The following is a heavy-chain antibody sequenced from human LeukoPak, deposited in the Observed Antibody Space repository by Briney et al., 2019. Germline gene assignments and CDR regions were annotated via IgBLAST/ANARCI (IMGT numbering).Heavy chain of an antibody. J-gene: IGHJ3*02. D-gene: IGHD7-27*01. CDR2: LHRDGST. CDR3: ARVLNPTTGGAFDI. V-gene: IGHV3-53*01. Sequence: PGGSLRLSCAASGFTVGGNYVTWVRQAPGKGLEWVSILHRDGSTFYTDSVKGRFTFSRDNSKNTVFLQMNSLRVEDTAVYYCARVLNPTTGGAFDIWGLGTMVTVSS. CDR1: GFTVGGNY.